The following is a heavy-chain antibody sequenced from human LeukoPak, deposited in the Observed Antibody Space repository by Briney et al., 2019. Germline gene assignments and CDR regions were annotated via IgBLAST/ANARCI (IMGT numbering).Heavy chain of an antibody. CDR3: AREVATIGYYFDY. J-gene: IGHJ4*02. Sequence: SQTLSLTCAVSGGSISSGGYSWSWIRQPPGKGLEWIGYIYHSGSAYYNPSPKSRVTISVDRSKNQFSLKLSSVTAADTAVYYCAREVATIGYYFDYWGQGTLVTVSS. CDR1: GGSISSGGYS. D-gene: IGHD5-12*01. CDR2: IYHSGSA. V-gene: IGHV4-30-2*01.